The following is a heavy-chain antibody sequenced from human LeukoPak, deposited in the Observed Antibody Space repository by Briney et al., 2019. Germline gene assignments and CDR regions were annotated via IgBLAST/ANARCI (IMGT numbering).Heavy chain of an antibody. CDR2: FHPGDSDT. V-gene: IGHV5-51*01. Sequence: GESLKISCKGSGYSFISYWIVWVRQMPGKGPEWMGVFHPGDSDTRYSPSFQGQVSFSADTSIDTAYLQWSSLQTSDSAMYCARTRSYDLLTGYHSWGQGTLVTVSS. D-gene: IGHD3-9*01. J-gene: IGHJ5*02. CDR1: GYSFISYW. CDR3: ARTRSYDLLTGYHS.